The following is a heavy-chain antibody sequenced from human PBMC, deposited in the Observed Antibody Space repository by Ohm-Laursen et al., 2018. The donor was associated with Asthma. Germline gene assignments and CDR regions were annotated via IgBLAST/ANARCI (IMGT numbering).Heavy chain of an antibody. CDR1: GFTFRSYA. CDR2: GGSYYDGGLK. CDR3: ARDRGPYYYYGMDV. V-gene: IGHV3-30-3*01. J-gene: IGHJ6*02. D-gene: IGHD1-26*01. Sequence: SLRLSCAASGFTFRSYAMHWVRQAPGKGLEWVAVGGSYYDGGLKYYADSVKGRFTISRDNSKNTLYLQMNSLRAEDMAVYYCARDRGPYYYYGMDVWGQGTTVTVSS.